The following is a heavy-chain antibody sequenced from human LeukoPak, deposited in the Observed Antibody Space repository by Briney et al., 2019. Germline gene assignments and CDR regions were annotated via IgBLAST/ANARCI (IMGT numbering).Heavy chain of an antibody. CDR1: GFTFSSYG. CDR2: ISYDGSNK. D-gene: IGHD2-15*01. CDR3: AKALNIYCSGGSCYSGGGFDY. V-gene: IGHV3-30*18. Sequence: GGSLRLSCAASGFTFSSYGMHWVRQAPGKGLEWVAVISYDGSNKYYADSVKGRFTISRDNSKNTLYLQMNSLRAEDTAVYYCAKALNIYCSGGSCYSGGGFDYWGQGTLVTVSS. J-gene: IGHJ4*02.